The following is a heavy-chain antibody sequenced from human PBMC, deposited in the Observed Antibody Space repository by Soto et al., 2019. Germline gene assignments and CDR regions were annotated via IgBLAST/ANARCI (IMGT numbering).Heavy chain of an antibody. D-gene: IGHD1-1*01. CDR3: AKVLDWNTNYFDY. J-gene: IGHJ4*02. V-gene: IGHV3-30*18. Sequence: GGSWRLSVAASGFTFSSMGSHGAGRAPGRGWGGVAVLSYDGSNKYYADSVKGRFTISRDNSKNTLYLQMNSLRAEDTAVYYCAKVLDWNTNYFDYWGQGTLVTVSS. CDR1: GFTFSSMG. CDR2: LSYDGSNK.